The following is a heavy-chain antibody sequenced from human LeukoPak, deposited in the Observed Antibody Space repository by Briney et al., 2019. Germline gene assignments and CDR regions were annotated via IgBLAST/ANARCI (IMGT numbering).Heavy chain of an antibody. Sequence: PGGSLRLSCAASGFTFDDYAMHWVRQAPGKGLDWVSLISGDGGSTYYADSVKGRFTISRDNSKNSLYLQMNSLRTEDTALYYCAKGTYCSGGSCYGNWFDPWGQGTLVTVSS. V-gene: IGHV3-43*02. CDR2: ISGDGGST. CDR3: AKGTYCSGGSCYGNWFDP. D-gene: IGHD2-15*01. J-gene: IGHJ5*02. CDR1: GFTFDDYA.